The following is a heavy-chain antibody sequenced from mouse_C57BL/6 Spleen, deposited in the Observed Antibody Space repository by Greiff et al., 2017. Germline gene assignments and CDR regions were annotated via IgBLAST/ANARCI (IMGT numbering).Heavy chain of an antibody. D-gene: IGHD1-1*01. J-gene: IGHJ4*01. CDR3: ARITVVASYYAMDY. CDR1: GFTFSSYG. CDR2: ISSGGSYT. Sequence: EVKVVESGGDLVKPGGSLKLSCAASGFTFSSYGMSWVRQTPDKRLEWVATISSGGSYTYYPDSVKGRFTISRDNAKNTLYLPMSSLKSEDTAMYYCARITVVASYYAMDYWGQGTSVTVSS. V-gene: IGHV5-6*01.